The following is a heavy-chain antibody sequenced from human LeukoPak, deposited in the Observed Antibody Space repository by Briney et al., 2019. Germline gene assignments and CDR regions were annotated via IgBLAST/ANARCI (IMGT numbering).Heavy chain of an antibody. CDR3: TRLYSNYVDYFDY. CDR2: IRSKAYGGTT. D-gene: IGHD4-11*01. V-gene: IGHV3-49*04. CDR1: GFTFGDYA. Sequence: GGSLRLSCTASGFTFGDYAMSWVRQAPGKGLERVGFIRSKAYGGTTEYAASVKGRFTISRDDSKSIAYLQMNSLKTEDTAVYYCTRLYSNYVDYFDYWGQGTLVTVSS. J-gene: IGHJ4*02.